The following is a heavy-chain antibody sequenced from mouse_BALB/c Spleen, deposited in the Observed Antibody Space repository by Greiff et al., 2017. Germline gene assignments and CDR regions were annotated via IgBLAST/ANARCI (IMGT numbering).Heavy chain of an antibody. Sequence: QVQLQQSGPELVKPGASVKISCKASGYAFSSSWMNWVKQRPGQGLELIGRIYPGDGDTNYNGKFKGKATLTADKSSSTAYMQLSSLTSVDSAVYFCARDGYYLYAMDYWGQGTSVTVSS. D-gene: IGHD2-3*01. CDR3: ARDGYYLYAMDY. CDR2: IYPGDGDT. CDR1: GYAFSSSW. J-gene: IGHJ4*01. V-gene: IGHV1-82*01.